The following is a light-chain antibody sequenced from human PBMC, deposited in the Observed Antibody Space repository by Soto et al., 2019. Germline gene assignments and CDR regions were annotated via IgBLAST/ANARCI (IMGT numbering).Light chain of an antibody. J-gene: IGKJ1*01. Sequence: EIQMTQYPNILSASVGDRVTITCRASQRIDTWLAWYQQKPGTAPKLLIYKATTLQSGVPSRFSGSGSGTEFTLAISSLEPDDFATYYCQQYETFSPWTFGQGTKVDIK. CDR2: KAT. CDR3: QQYETFSPWT. V-gene: IGKV1-5*03. CDR1: QRIDTW.